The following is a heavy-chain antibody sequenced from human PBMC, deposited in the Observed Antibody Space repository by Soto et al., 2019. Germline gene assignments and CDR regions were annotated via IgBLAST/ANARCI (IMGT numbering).Heavy chain of an antibody. V-gene: IGHV4-31*03. D-gene: IGHD1-26*01. Sequence: PSETLSLTCTVSGGSISSGGYYWSWIRQHPGKGLEWIGYIYYSGSTYYNPSLKSRVTISVDTSKNQFSLKLSSVTAADTAVYYCARDNTEPDYYGMDVWGQGTTVTVSS. J-gene: IGHJ6*02. CDR1: GGSISSGGYY. CDR2: IYYSGST. CDR3: ARDNTEPDYYGMDV.